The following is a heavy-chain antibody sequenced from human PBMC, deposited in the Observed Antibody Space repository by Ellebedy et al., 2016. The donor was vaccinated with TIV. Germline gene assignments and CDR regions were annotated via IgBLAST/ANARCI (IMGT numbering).Heavy chain of an antibody. V-gene: IGHV3-21*06. CDR1: GFTFSRYT. CDR2: ISSSSSYI. CDR3: ARTGYSSDWYASN. D-gene: IGHD6-19*01. J-gene: IGHJ4*02. Sequence: PGGSLRLSCAASGFTFSRYTMDWVRQAPGKGLEWVSSISSSSSYIYYADSVKGRFTISRDNAKNSLSLQMDSLRAEDTAVYYCARTGYSSDWYASNWGQGTLVTVSS.